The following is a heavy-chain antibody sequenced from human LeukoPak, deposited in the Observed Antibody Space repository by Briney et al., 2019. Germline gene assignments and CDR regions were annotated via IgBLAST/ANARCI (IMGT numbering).Heavy chain of an antibody. CDR2: MNPNSGNT. J-gene: IGHJ3*02. Sequence: ASVKVSCKASGYTVTSYDINWVRQATGQGLEWMGWMNPNSGNTGYAQKFQGRVTMTRNTSISTAYMELSSLRSEDTAVYYCASLDYYDSSGFDAFDIWGQGTMVTVSS. V-gene: IGHV1-8*01. D-gene: IGHD3-22*01. CDR3: ASLDYYDSSGFDAFDI. CDR1: GYTVTSYD.